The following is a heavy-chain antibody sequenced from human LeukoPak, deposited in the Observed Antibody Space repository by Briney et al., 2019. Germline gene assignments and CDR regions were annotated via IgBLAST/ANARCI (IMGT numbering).Heavy chain of an antibody. CDR1: GDSFDNYY. J-gene: IGHJ4*02. D-gene: IGHD3-10*01. V-gene: IGHV4-34*01. CDR3: AATNYFYGSGSFHKRDS. Sequence: PSEALSLTCGVYGDSFDNYYWNWIRQFPEKRLEWIGEVDYSGRTTYSPSLQGRVTISVDTSKSQFSLKLNSVTAADTAVYFCAATNYFYGSGSFHKRDSWGQGTLVTVSS. CDR2: VDYSGRT.